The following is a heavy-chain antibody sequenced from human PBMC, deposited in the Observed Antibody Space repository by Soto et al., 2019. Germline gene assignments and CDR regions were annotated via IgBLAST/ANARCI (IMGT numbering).Heavy chain of an antibody. V-gene: IGHV4-31*03. D-gene: IGHD2-15*01. Sequence: QVQLQESGPGLVKPSQTLSLTCTVSGGSISSGGYYWSWIRQHPGKGLEWIGYIYYSGSTYYNPSLKSRVTIAVDTSKNQFSLKLSSVTAADTAVYYCARVALGYCSGGSCYRGTYFDYWGQGTLVTVSS. CDR2: IYYSGST. J-gene: IGHJ4*02. CDR3: ARVALGYCSGGSCYRGTYFDY. CDR1: GGSISSGGYY.